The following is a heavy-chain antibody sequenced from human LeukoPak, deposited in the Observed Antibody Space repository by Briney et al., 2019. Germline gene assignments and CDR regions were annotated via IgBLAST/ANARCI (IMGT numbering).Heavy chain of an antibody. CDR3: ARHGYSSSWPLDY. D-gene: IGHD6-13*01. Sequence: SETLSLTCTVSGGSISSYYWSWIRQPPGKGLEWIGYIYYSRSTNYNPSLKSRVTISVDTSKNQFSLKLSSVTAADTAVYYCARHGYSSSWPLDYWGQGTLVTVSS. CDR2: IYYSRST. CDR1: GGSISSYY. J-gene: IGHJ4*02. V-gene: IGHV4-59*08.